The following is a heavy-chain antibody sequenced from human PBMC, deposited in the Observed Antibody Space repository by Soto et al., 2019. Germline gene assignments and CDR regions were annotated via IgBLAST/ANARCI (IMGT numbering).Heavy chain of an antibody. Sequence: PGGSLRLSCAASGFTFSSYGMHWVRQAPGKGLEWVAVIWYDGSNKYYADSVKGRFTISRDNSKNTLYLQMNSLRAEDTAVYYCARDKAGYCSGGSCPPPLWFDPSAQGTLVPVSA. CDR1: GFTFSSYG. V-gene: IGHV3-33*01. CDR3: ARDKAGYCSGGSCPPPLWFDP. D-gene: IGHD2-15*01. CDR2: IWYDGSNK. J-gene: IGHJ5*02.